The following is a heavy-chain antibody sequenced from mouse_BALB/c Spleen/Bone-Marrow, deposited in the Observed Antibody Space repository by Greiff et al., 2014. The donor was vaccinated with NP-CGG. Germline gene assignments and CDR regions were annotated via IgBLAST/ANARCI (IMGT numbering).Heavy chain of an antibody. V-gene: IGHV1-87*01. Sequence: VQLQQSGAELARPGASVKLSYKASGYTFTSYWMQWVKQRPGQGLEWIGAIYPGDGDTRYTQKFKGKATLTADKSSSTAYMQLSSLASEDSAVYYCARDEHYFDYWGQGTTLTVSS. CDR3: ARDEHYFDY. J-gene: IGHJ2*01. CDR2: IYPGDGDT. CDR1: GYTFTSYW.